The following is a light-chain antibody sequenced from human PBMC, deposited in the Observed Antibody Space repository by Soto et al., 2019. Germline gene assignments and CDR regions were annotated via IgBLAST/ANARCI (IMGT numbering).Light chain of an antibody. Sequence: QSALTQPASVSGSPGQSITISCTGTSSDVGSYNLVSWYQQHPGKAPKLMIYEGSKRPSGVSNRFSGSKSGNTASLTISGLQGEDGAGYYCCSYSGSSTVVFGGGTQLTVL. CDR3: CSYSGSSTVV. CDR2: EGS. V-gene: IGLV2-23*01. CDR1: SSDVGSYNL. J-gene: IGLJ2*01.